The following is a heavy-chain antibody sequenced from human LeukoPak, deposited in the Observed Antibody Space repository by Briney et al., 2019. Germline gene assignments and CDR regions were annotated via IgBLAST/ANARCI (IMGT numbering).Heavy chain of an antibody. CDR2: IIPIFGTA. CDR1: GGTFSSYA. CDR3: ATSYDPHHPTGDY. Sequence: GASVKVSCKASGGTFSSYAISWVRQAPGQGLEWMGGIIPIFGTANYAPKFQGRVTITTDESTSTAYMELSSLRSEDTSVYYCATSYDPHHPTGDYWGQGTLVTVSS. V-gene: IGHV1-69*05. D-gene: IGHD5-12*01. J-gene: IGHJ4*02.